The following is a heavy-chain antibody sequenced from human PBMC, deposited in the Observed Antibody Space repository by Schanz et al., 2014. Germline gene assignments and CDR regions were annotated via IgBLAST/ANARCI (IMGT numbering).Heavy chain of an antibody. CDR1: GGSINSNSYY. D-gene: IGHD6-19*01. J-gene: IGHJ4*02. Sequence: QLQLQESGPGLVKPSETLSLICSVSGGSINSNSYYWGWIRQPPGKGLEWIGNVFYTGTTYTNPSLRSRLTLPVDTSNNQFPLKLTSVTAADTAVYFCARHGPLAGIPLDYWGRGTLVTVSS. CDR2: VFYTGTT. V-gene: IGHV4-39*01. CDR3: ARHGPLAGIPLDY.